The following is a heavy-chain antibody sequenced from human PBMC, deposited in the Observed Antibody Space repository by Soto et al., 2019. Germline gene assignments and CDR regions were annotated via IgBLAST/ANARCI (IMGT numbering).Heavy chain of an antibody. V-gene: IGHV1-8*01. J-gene: IGHJ4*02. CDR2: MNPNSGNT. CDR3: ARGTVVVPAAIDY. Sequence: ASVKVSCNSSGSTFTSYDINCVRHSTGQGLEWMGWMNPNSGNTGYAQKFQGRVTMTRNTSISTAYMELSSLRSEDTAVYYCARGTVVVPAAIDYWGQGTLVTVSS. CDR1: GSTFTSYD. D-gene: IGHD2-2*01.